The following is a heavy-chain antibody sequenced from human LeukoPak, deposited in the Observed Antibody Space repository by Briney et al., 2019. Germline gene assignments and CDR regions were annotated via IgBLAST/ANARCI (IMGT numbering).Heavy chain of an antibody. CDR3: ARDLVTVTKGFDI. J-gene: IGHJ3*02. V-gene: IGHV4-59*11. D-gene: IGHD4-17*01. CDR2: ISYIGST. Sequence: SVTLSLTCAVSADSFSSHYWTWIRQAPGKGLEWIGYISYIGSTNYNPSLKSRVTISIDTSKNQFSLKLSSVTAADTAVYYCARDLVTVTKGFDIWGQGTMVSVSS. CDR1: ADSFSSHY.